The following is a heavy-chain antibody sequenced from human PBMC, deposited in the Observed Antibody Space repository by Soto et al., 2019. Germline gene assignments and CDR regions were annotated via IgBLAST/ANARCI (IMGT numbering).Heavy chain of an antibody. CDR1: GDSVSSNSAV. CDR3: VRLVGNSWLDH. J-gene: IGHJ4*02. Sequence: PSQTLSLTCVISGDSVSSNSAVWNWIRQSPSRGLEWLGRTYYRSQWHYEYAVFVQSRISIDPDTSKNQFSPQLNSVSPEDTAVYYCVRLVGNSWLDHWGQGTLVTVSS. V-gene: IGHV6-1*01. D-gene: IGHD4-4*01. CDR2: TYYRSQWHY.